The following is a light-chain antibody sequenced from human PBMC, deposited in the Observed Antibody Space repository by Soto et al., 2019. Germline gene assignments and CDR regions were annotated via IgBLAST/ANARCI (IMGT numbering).Light chain of an antibody. Sequence: AIQLTQSPSSLSASVGDRLTITCRASQGISTHLAWYQQKPGKAPKLLIYDASSLESGVPSRFSGSGSGTEFTLTISSLQPDDFATYYCQQYNRSPWTFGQGTKVDIK. J-gene: IGKJ1*01. CDR3: QQYNRSPWT. CDR2: DAS. CDR1: QGISTH. V-gene: IGKV1-13*02.